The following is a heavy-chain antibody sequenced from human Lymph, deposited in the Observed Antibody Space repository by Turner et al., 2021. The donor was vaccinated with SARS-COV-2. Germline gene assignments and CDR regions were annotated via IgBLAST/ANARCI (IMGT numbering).Heavy chain of an antibody. CDR1: GLTFSSYS. D-gene: IGHD3-10*01. CDR2: SSIRGSNI. CDR3: AREKLGELFDY. J-gene: IGHJ4*02. V-gene: IGHV3-21*01. Sequence: EVQLVESGGGLVKPGGSLRLSCADSGLTFSSYSMNWVRQAPGKGMEWVSSSSIRGSNIYYADSVNGRVSISIDNAKTSQYLQMNSLRADDTDVDYCAREKLGELFDYWGQGTLVTVSS.